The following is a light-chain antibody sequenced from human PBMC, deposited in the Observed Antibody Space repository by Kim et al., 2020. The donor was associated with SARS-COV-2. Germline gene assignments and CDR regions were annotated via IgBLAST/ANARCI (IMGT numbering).Light chain of an antibody. CDR1: SGYSNYK. J-gene: IGLJ1*01. CDR2: VGAGGIVG. CDR3: GADHGSGSNFVYV. Sequence: CTLSSGYSNYKVDLYQQRPGKGPRFVMRVGAGGIVGSKGDGIPDRFSVLGSGLNRYLTIKNIQEEDESDYHCGADHGSGSNFVYVFGTGTKVTVL. V-gene: IGLV9-49*01.